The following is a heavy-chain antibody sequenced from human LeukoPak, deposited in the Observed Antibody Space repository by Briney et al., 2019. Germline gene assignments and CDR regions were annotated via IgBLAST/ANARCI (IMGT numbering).Heavy chain of an antibody. Sequence: GASVKVSCKASGYTFTSYGISWVRQAPGQGLEWMGWISAYNGNTNYAQKLQGRVTMTTDTSTSTAYMELRSLRSDDTAVYYCAKTAYGSSGYYGLVWFDPWGQGTLVTVSS. J-gene: IGHJ5*02. V-gene: IGHV1-18*01. CDR3: AKTAYGSSGYYGLVWFDP. D-gene: IGHD3-22*01. CDR2: ISAYNGNT. CDR1: GYTFTSYG.